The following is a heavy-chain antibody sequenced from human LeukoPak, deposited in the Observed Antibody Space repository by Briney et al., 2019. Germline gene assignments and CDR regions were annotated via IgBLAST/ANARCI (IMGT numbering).Heavy chain of an antibody. J-gene: IGHJ3*02. Sequence: GGSLRLSCAASKFAFSSYAMSWVRQAPGKGLEWVSAITGGGGNAYYADSVKGRFTISRDNSKNTLYLQMNSLRAEDTAVYYCGKNRYSGSLSPFDIWGQGTMVTVSS. D-gene: IGHD1-26*01. V-gene: IGHV3-23*01. CDR2: ITGGGGNA. CDR3: GKNRYSGSLSPFDI. CDR1: KFAFSSYA.